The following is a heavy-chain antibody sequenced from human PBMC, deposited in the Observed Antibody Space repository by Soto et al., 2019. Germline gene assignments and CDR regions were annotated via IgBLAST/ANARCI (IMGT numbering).Heavy chain of an antibody. V-gene: IGHV3-30*18. CDR2: ISYDGSNK. J-gene: IGHJ4*02. CDR3: ANSRYSSSWPPFYY. D-gene: IGHD6-13*01. CDR1: GFTFSSYG. Sequence: GSLRLSCAASGFTFSSYGMLWVRQAPGKGLEWVAVISYDGSNKYYADSVKGRFTISRDNSKNTLYLQMNSLRAEDTAVYYCANSRYSSSWPPFYYWGQGSLDTGSS.